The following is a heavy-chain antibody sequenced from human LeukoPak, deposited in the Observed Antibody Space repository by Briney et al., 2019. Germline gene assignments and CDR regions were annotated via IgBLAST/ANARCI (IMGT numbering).Heavy chain of an antibody. CDR1: GFTFSSYA. CDR2: ISSNGGST. D-gene: IGHD1-26*01. V-gene: IGHV3-64D*09. Sequence: GGSLRLSCSASGFTFSSYAMHWVRQAPGKGLEYVSAISSNGGSTYYADSAKGRFTISRDNSKNTLYLQMSSLRAEDTAVYYCVKGGSYYYYGMDVWGQGTTVTVSS. CDR3: VKGGSYYYYGMDV. J-gene: IGHJ6*02.